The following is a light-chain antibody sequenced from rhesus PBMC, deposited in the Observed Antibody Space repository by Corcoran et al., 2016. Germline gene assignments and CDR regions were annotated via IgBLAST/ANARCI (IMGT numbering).Light chain of an antibody. V-gene: IGKV2-65*01. CDR1: QSLVHSNGNTY. Sequence: DVVMTQSPLALPITPGQPASISCRSSQSLVHSNGNTYLSWFQQKPGQPPRLLSYKVSNRYSGVPDRFSGSGAGTEFKPKISRVEAEDVGVYYCMQYTHIPYSFGQGTKVEIK. CDR3: MQYTHIPYS. J-gene: IGKJ2*01. CDR2: KVS.